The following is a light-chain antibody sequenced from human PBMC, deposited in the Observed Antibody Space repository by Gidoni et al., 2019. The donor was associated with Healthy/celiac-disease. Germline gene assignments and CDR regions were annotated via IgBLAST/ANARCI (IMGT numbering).Light chain of an antibody. J-gene: IGKJ4*01. Sequence: DILMTQSPDSLAVSLGESATINCKSSQSVLYSSNNKNYLAWYQQKPGQPTKLLIYWASTRESGVPDRFSGSGSGTDFTLTISSLQAEDVAVYYCQQYYSTPLTFGGGTKVEIK. CDR3: QQYYSTPLT. V-gene: IGKV4-1*01. CDR2: WAS. CDR1: QSVLYSSNNKNY.